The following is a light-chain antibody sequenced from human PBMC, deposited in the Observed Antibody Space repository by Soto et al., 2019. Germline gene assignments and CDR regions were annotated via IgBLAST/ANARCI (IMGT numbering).Light chain of an antibody. V-gene: IGKV3-20*01. CDR1: QSVSSSY. CDR2: SAS. CDR3: QQYRA. Sequence: EIVLTQSPGTLSLSPGQRVTLSCRASQSVSSSYLAWYQQKPGQAPRLLIFSASSRATGIPDRFSGSGSGTAFTLTISRLEPEDSAVYYCQQYRAFGQGTKLEIK. J-gene: IGKJ2*01.